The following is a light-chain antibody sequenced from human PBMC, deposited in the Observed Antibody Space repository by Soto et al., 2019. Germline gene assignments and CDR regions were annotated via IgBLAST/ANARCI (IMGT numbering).Light chain of an antibody. CDR1: QSVSSY. CDR3: QQRSNWPPL. V-gene: IGKV3-11*01. CDR2: DAS. J-gene: IGKJ4*01. Sequence: EIVLTQSPATLSLSPGERATLSCRASQSVSSYLAWYQQNPGQAPRLLIYDASNRATGIPARFSGSGSGTDFTLPISSLEPEDFAVYYCQQRSNWPPLFGGGTKVEIK.